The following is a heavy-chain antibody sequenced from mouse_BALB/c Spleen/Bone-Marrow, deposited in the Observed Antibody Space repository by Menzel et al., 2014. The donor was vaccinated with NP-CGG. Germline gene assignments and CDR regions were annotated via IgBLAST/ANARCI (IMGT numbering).Heavy chain of an antibody. Sequence: EVQLQQSGPEPVKPGASVRISCKASGYTFTDYNMDWVKQSHGKRLEWIGDINPNNGGTIYNQKFKGKATLTVDKSSSTAYMELRSLTSEDTAVYYCARAGYYTFFAYWGQGTLVTVST. CDR2: INPNNGGT. CDR1: GYTFTDYN. V-gene: IGHV1-18*01. J-gene: IGHJ3*01. CDR3: ARAGYYTFFAY. D-gene: IGHD2-3*01.